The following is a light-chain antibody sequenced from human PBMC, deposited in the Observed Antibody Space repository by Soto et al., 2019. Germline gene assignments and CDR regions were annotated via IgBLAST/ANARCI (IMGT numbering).Light chain of an antibody. J-gene: IGKJ5*01. CDR3: QQSSTTPLVT. Sequence: DIQMTQSPSSLSASVGDRVTITCRASQSIASYLSWYQQKPGKAPNLLIYATSTLQSGVPSRFSGSGSGTEFILTISSLQPEDFGTYYCQQSSTTPLVTFGQGTRLEIK. CDR1: QSIASY. CDR2: ATS. V-gene: IGKV1-39*01.